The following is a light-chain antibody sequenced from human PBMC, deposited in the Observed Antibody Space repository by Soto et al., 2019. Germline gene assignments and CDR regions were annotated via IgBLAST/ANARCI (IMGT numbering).Light chain of an antibody. CDR1: ETVGSN. Sequence: IVMTQSPATLSVSPGERVTLSCRASETVGSNLAWYQHKPGQAPRLLIYGASTRATGVPPRFSGSGSGTDFILSISSLQSEDFAIYYCQEHTNWPPVTFGQGTKLEIK. CDR2: GAS. CDR3: QEHTNWPPVT. V-gene: IGKV3-15*01. J-gene: IGKJ2*01.